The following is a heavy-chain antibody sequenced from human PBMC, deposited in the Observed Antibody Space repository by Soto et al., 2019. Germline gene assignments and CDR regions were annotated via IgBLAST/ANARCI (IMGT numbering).Heavy chain of an antibody. J-gene: IGHJ6*02. D-gene: IGHD1-26*01. V-gene: IGHV3-15*01. CDR2: IKSKTDGGTT. Sequence: PGGSLRLSCAASRFTLSNAWMSWVRQAPGKRLQWVGRIKSKTDGGTTDYAAPVKGRFTISRDDSKNTLYLQMNSLKSEDTAVYYCTAGLVGSTRDGDYCDGKDVRSQGSTDTGS. CDR3: TAGLVGSTRDGDYCDGKDV. CDR1: RFTLSNAW.